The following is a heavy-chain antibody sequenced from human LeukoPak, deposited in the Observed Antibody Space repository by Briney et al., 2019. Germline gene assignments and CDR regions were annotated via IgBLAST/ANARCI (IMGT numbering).Heavy chain of an antibody. Sequence: TLSLTCTVSGGSISIGGYYWGWIRQHTGEGVEWIGYIYYSGNTYYNPSRKSRATISGDTAKTQFSLTLSFVTPADTAVYYCARDSYGTRIDSWGQGTLVTVSS. D-gene: IGHD5-18*01. J-gene: IGHJ4*02. CDR1: GGSISIGGYY. CDR3: ARDSYGTRIDS. CDR2: IYYSGNT. V-gene: IGHV4-31*03.